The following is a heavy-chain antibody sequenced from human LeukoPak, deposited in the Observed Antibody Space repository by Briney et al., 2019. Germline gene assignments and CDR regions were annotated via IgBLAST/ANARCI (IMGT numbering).Heavy chain of an antibody. J-gene: IGHJ4*02. CDR2: IYYSGRT. D-gene: IGHD1-26*01. Sequence: SETLSLTCAVYGGSFSDYYWSWIRQPPGKGLEWIGTIYYSGRTYYNPSLKSRVTISVDTSNNQFSLRLGSVTAADTAVYYCARRAYSGSSYDFFDYWGQGTLVTVSS. CDR3: ARRAYSGSSYDFFDY. V-gene: IGHV4-34*01. CDR1: GGSFSDYY.